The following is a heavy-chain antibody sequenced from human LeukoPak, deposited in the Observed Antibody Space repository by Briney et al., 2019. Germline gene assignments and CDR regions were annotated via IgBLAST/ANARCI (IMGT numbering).Heavy chain of an antibody. D-gene: IGHD1-26*01. CDR1: GGSISSSSYY. Sequence: SETLSLTCTVSGGSISSSSYYWGWIRQPPGKGLEWIGSIYYSGSTYYNPSLKSRVTISVDTSKNQFSLKLSSVTAADTAVYYCAREPLVGATYAFDIWGQGTMVTVSS. CDR3: AREPLVGATYAFDI. CDR2: IYYSGST. J-gene: IGHJ3*02. V-gene: IGHV4-39*02.